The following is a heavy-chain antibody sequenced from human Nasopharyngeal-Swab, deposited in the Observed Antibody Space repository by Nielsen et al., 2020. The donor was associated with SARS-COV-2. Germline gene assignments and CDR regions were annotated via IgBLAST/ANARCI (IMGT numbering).Heavy chain of an antibody. V-gene: IGHV3-74*01. CDR1: GFTFSSHW. D-gene: IGHD2-2*01. CDR3: ASQLGHPDS. CDR2: ISEDGSIT. Sequence: GESLKISWASSGFTFSSHWMHWVRQAPGKGLGWVSRISEDGSITTYADSVKGRFTISRDNAKNTLFLQMNSLRADDTAIYYCASQLGHPDSWGQGTLVTVSS. J-gene: IGHJ4*02.